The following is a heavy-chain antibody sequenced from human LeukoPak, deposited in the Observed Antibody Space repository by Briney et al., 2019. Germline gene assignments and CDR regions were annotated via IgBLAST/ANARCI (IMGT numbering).Heavy chain of an antibody. J-gene: IGHJ4*02. D-gene: IGHD6-13*01. V-gene: IGHV3-33*06. CDR2: IWYDGSNK. Sequence: PGGSLRLSCAASGFTFSSYGMHWVRQAPGKGLEWVAVIWYDGSNKYYADSVKGRFTISRDNSKNTLYLQMNSLRAEDTAVYYCAKAAAVYYYFDYWGQGTLVTVSS. CDR3: AKAAAVYYYFDY. CDR1: GFTFSSYG.